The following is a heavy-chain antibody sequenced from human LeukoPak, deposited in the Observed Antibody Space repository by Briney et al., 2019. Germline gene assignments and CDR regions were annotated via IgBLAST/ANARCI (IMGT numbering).Heavy chain of an antibody. J-gene: IGHJ5*02. V-gene: IGHV1-69*06. CDR2: IIPIFGTA. D-gene: IGHD2-21*01. CDR1: GYTFTGYY. Sequence: SVKVSCKASGYTFTGYYMHWVRQAPGQGLEWMGGIIPIFGTANYAQKFQGRVTITADKSTSTAYMELSSLRSEDTAVYYCAREGNIPAGDWFDPWGQGTLVTVSS. CDR3: AREGNIPAGDWFDP.